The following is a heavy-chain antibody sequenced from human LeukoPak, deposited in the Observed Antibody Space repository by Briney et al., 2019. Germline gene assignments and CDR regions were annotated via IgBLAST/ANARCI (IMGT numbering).Heavy chain of an antibody. CDR1: GFTFSSYW. CDR3: AKAMRSIAAAGDFDY. D-gene: IGHD6-13*01. J-gene: IGHJ4*02. Sequence: PGGSLRLSCAASGFTFSSYWMHWVRQAPGKGLEWVSAISGSGGSTYYADSVKGRFTISRDNSKNTLYLQMNSLRAEDTAVYYCAKAMRSIAAAGDFDYWGQGTLVTVSS. V-gene: IGHV3-23*01. CDR2: ISGSGGST.